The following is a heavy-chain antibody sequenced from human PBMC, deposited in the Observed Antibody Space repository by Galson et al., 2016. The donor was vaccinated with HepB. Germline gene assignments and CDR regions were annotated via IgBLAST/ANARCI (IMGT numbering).Heavy chain of an antibody. CDR3: AKGGIERWLQLCAFDI. D-gene: IGHD5-24*01. J-gene: IGHJ3*02. CDR2: ISGSGGSI. CDR1: GFTFSNYA. V-gene: IGHV3-23*01. Sequence: SLRLSCAASGFTFSNYAMTWVRQAPGKGLEWVSAISGSGGSIYYADSVKGRFTISRDNSKNTLYLQMNSLRAEDTAVYYCAKGGIERWLQLCAFDIWGQGTMVTVSS.